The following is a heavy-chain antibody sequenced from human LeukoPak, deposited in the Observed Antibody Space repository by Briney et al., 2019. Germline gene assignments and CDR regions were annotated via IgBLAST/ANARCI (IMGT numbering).Heavy chain of an antibody. CDR1: GGTFSSYA. CDR2: IIPIFGTA. V-gene: IGHV1-69*13. CDR3: ARAAYSSSWYESLNWFDP. J-gene: IGHJ5*02. Sequence: SVKVSCKASGGTFSSYAISWVRQAPGQGLEWMGGIIPIFGTANYAQKFQGRVTITADESTSTAYMELSSLRSEDTAVYYCARAAYSSSWYESLNWFDPWGQGTLVTVSS. D-gene: IGHD6-13*01.